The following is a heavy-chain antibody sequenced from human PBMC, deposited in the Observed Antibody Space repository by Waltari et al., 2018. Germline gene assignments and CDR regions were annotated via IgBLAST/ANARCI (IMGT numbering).Heavy chain of an antibody. CDR3: ARHIVPAAAPDY. D-gene: IGHD6-13*01. J-gene: IGHJ4*02. V-gene: IGHV4-59*08. CDR1: GVSITSYY. Sequence: QVQLEESGPGLVKPSATLSLTCTVSGVSITSYYCSWIRQSPGRGLEWIGYVSDSGSTNYNPSLKSRVAMSVDRAKHQFSLHRSSVPAPDTAVYYCARHIVPAAAPDYWGQGTLVTVSS. CDR2: VSDSGST.